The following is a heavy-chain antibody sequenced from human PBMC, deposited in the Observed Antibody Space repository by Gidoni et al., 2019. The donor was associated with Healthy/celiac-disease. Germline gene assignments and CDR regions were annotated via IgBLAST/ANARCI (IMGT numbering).Heavy chain of an antibody. CDR1: GGSISSGDYY. D-gene: IGHD3-22*01. CDR2: IYYSGST. J-gene: IGHJ4*02. V-gene: IGHV4-30-4*01. Sequence: QVQLQESGPGLVKPSQTLSLTCTVSGGSISSGDYYWSWIRQPPGKGLEWCGYIYYSGSTYYNPSLKSRVTISVDTSKNQFSLKLSSVTAADTAVYYCARGGVYYDSSGYYDDYWGQGTLVTVSS. CDR3: ARGGVYYDSSGYYDDY.